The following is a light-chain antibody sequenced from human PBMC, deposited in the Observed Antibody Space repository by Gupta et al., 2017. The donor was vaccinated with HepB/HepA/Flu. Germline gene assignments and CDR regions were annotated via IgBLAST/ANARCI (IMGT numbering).Light chain of an antibody. CDR1: NTNIGAHYD. CDR2: ENT. Sequence: QSLLTQPALAPGAPCQTVTVSCPGTNTNIGAHYDVHWYQQFPGTAPKLLIFENTKRPSGVPDRFSGSKSGTSASLTIAGLQPEDEADFYCQSYDSSLSAWVFGGGTKLTVL. J-gene: IGLJ3*02. V-gene: IGLV1-40*01. CDR3: QSYDSSLSAWV.